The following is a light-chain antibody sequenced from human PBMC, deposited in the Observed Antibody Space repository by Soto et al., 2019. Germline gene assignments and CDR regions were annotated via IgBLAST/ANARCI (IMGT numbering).Light chain of an antibody. J-gene: IGKJ1*01. Sequence: DIQMTQSPSTLSASVGDRVTITCRASQSILTWLAWYQQKPGKAPKLLIYDASNLQSGVPSRFSGSGSGTEFTLTISSLQPDDFATYYCQHYNSYSEAFGQGTKVDIK. CDR3: QHYNSYSEA. CDR1: QSILTW. V-gene: IGKV1-5*01. CDR2: DAS.